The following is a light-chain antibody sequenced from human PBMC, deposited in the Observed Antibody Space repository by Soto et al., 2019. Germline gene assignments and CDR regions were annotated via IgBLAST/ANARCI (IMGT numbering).Light chain of an antibody. CDR2: YND. Sequence: QSVLSQPPSASGTPGQRVTISCSGRSSNIGSNTVNWYQHLPGAAPKLLIYYNDRRPSGVPDRFSGSKSGTSASLAISGLQSEDEADYYCASWDGSLNAMLFGGGTKVTVL. J-gene: IGLJ3*02. CDR1: SSNIGSNT. CDR3: ASWDGSLNAML. V-gene: IGLV1-44*01.